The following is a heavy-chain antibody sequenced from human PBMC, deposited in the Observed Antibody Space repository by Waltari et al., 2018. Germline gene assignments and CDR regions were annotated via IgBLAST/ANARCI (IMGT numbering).Heavy chain of an antibody. V-gene: IGHV1-2*02. D-gene: IGHD7-27*01. CDR2: INPNSGGT. CDR3: ARDRFPGDRGYYFDY. Sequence: QVQLVQSGAEVKKPGASVKVSCKASGYTFTGYYMHWVRQAPGQGLEWMGWINPNSGGTNYAQKFQGRVTMTRDTSISTAYMELSRLRSDDTAVYYCARDRFPGDRGYYFDYWGQVTLVTVSS. CDR1: GYTFTGYY. J-gene: IGHJ4*02.